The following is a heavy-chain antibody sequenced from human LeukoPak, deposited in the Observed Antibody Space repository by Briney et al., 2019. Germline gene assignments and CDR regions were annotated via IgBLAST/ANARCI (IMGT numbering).Heavy chain of an antibody. CDR2: INHSGST. V-gene: IGHV4-34*01. CDR1: GGSFSGYY. D-gene: IGHD6-19*01. CDR3: ARGLSSSGGY. J-gene: IGHJ4*02. Sequence: PSETLSRTCAVYGGSFSGYYWSWIRQPPGKGLEWIGEINHSGSTNYNPSLKSRVTISVDTSKNQFSLKLSSVTAADTAVYYCARGLSSSGGYWGQGTLVTVSS.